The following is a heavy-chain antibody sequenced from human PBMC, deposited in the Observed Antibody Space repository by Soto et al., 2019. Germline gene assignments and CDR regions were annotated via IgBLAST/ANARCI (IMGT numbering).Heavy chain of an antibody. V-gene: IGHV1-46*01. Sequence: GASVKVSCKASGYTFTSSYMHGVRQAPEQGLEWMGIINPSGGSTSYAQKFQGRVTMTRDTSTSTVYMELNSLRAEDTAVYYCARDQAWDGYKDYYYYGMDVWGQGTTVTVSS. J-gene: IGHJ6*02. CDR2: INPSGGST. CDR1: GYTFTSSY. D-gene: IGHD5-12*01. CDR3: ARDQAWDGYKDYYYYGMDV.